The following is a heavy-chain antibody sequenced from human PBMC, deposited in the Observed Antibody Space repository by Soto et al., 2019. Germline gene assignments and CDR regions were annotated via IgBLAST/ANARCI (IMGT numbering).Heavy chain of an antibody. CDR3: ASLHCPRPNCVPRDP. CDR1: GGSINDDTYY. V-gene: IGHV4-39*01. D-gene: IGHD6-6*01. Sequence: QLQLQESGPGLVKPSETLSLTCTVSGGSINDDTYYWGWIRQPPGKGLEWFGSIYYSGTSSYNPSLKGRVPMSVDTSRRQWSLRLRSATAADTAVYYCASLHCPRPNCVPRDPWGQGTLVIVSS. CDR2: IYYSGTS. J-gene: IGHJ5*02.